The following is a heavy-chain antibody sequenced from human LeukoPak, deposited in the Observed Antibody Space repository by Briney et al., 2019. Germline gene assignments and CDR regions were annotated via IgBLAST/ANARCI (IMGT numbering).Heavy chain of an antibody. Sequence: PGGSLRLSCAASGFTFDDYPMHWVRQGPGKDLEWVSGINGNSVSKGYADSVKGRFTISRDNAKNSLYLEMNSLRAEDTALYYCAKSAIMTGIGYFDSWGQGTLVTVSS. CDR1: GFTFDDYP. CDR2: INGNSVSK. D-gene: IGHD1-20*01. V-gene: IGHV3-9*01. J-gene: IGHJ4*02. CDR3: AKSAIMTGIGYFDS.